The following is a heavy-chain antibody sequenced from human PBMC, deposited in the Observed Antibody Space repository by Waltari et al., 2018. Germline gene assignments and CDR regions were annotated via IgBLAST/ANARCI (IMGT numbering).Heavy chain of an antibody. CDR1: GGSISSFS. CDR2: LYYSGST. Sequence: QVQLQESGPGLVKPSETLSLTCPAPGGSISSFSWSWIRPPPGKGLEWIGYLYYSGSTIYNPSLKGRVTISVDTSKNQFSLKLSSVTAADTAVYYCARVGISEGSGWYWGSNWFDPWGQGTLVTVSS. V-gene: IGHV4-59*01. D-gene: IGHD6-19*01. CDR3: ARVGISEGSGWYWGSNWFDP. J-gene: IGHJ5*02.